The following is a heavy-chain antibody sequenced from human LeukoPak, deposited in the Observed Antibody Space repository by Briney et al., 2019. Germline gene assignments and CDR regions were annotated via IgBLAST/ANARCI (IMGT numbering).Heavy chain of an antibody. CDR2: IIPIFGTA. CDR1: GGTFSSYA. J-gene: IGHJ4*02. D-gene: IGHD6-13*01. CDR3: AIWGQQLAFDY. Sequence: ASVKVPCKASGGTFSSYAISWVRQAPGQGLEWMGGIIPIFGTANYAQKFQGRVTITTGESTSTAYMELSSLRSEDTAVYYCAIWGQQLAFDYWGQGTLVTVSS. V-gene: IGHV1-69*05.